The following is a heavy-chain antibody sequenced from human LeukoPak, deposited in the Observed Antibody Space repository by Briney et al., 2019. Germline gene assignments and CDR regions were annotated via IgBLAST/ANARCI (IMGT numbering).Heavy chain of an antibody. V-gene: IGHV1-8*01. CDR1: GYTVTSYD. D-gene: IGHD5-18*01. Sequence: GASVKVSCKASGYTVTSYDINWVRQATGQGLEWMGWMNPNSGNTGYAQKFQGRVTMTRNTSISTAYMELSSLRSEDTAVYYCARGRVYSYGRARGYYFDYWGQGTLVTVSS. CDR2: MNPNSGNT. CDR3: ARGRVYSYGRARGYYFDY. J-gene: IGHJ4*02.